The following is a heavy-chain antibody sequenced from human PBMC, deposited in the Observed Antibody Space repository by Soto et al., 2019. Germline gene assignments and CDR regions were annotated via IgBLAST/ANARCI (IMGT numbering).Heavy chain of an antibody. J-gene: IGHJ4*02. Sequence: QVQLVQSGPEVRRPGTSLKVACKPSGYTFRSYGISWVRQAPGQGLEWMGWISPYYGKSNYAQKFQDRMTMTTDPSTSTAFMDLKSLKSNDTAMYYCARDLLAVAGTIDYWGQGTLISVSS. V-gene: IGHV1-18*01. CDR1: GYTFRSYG. CDR3: ARDLLAVAGTIDY. CDR2: ISPYYGKS. D-gene: IGHD6-19*01.